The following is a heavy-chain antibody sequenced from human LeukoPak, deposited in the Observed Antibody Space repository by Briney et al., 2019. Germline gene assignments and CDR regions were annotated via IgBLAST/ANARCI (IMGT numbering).Heavy chain of an antibody. CDR3: ARDLAWDAFDI. Sequence: PGGSLRLSCAASGFNFTNYNMNWVRQAPGKGLKWVSSIHSSSGSIYYADSLKGRFTISRDNAKNSLYLQMNSLRAEDTAVYYCARDLAWDAFDIWGQGTMVTVSS. J-gene: IGHJ3*02. CDR2: IHSSSGSI. V-gene: IGHV3-21*01. CDR1: GFNFTNYN.